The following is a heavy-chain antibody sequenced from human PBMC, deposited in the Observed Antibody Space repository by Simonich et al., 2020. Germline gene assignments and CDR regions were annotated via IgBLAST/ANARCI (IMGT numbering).Heavy chain of an antibody. Sequence: EVQLVESGGGLVKPRGSLRLSCAASGFTFRNAWLSWVRQAPGKGLRWGGRNKNKTDGGTTDYAAPVKGRFTISRDDSKNTLYLQMNSLKTEDTDVYYCTTLAYCGGDCYYYCDYWGQGTLVTVSS. V-gene: IGHV3-15*01. CDR3: TTLAYCGGDCYYYCDY. J-gene: IGHJ4*02. D-gene: IGHD2-21*02. CDR1: GFTFRNAW. CDR2: NKNKTDGGTT.